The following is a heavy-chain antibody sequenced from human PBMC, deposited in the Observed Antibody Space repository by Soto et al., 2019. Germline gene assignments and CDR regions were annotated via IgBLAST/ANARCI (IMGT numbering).Heavy chain of an antibody. V-gene: IGHV1-46*01. CDR3: ARVYCSGGSCYGIDY. Sequence: QVQLVQSGAEVKKPGASVKISCKASGDTFTSYYMHWVRQAPGQGLEWMGIINPSGSTSYAQKFQGSVTMTRDTSTSTVYMELSSLRSEDTAVYYCARVYCSGGSCYGIDYWGQGTLVTVSS. J-gene: IGHJ4*02. CDR1: GDTFTSYY. D-gene: IGHD2-15*01. CDR2: INPSGST.